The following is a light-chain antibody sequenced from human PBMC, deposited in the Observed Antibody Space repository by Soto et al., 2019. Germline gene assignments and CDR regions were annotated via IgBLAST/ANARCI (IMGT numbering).Light chain of an antibody. CDR3: QQYNVYSWT. V-gene: IGKV1-5*03. CDR2: EAS. CDR1: QNINSW. Sequence: HSTLSASVGDRVTIACRASQNINSWLAWYQQKPGKAPKLLIYEASSLEKGVPARFGGSGSGTEFTLTISSLQPDDFATYYCQQYNVYSWTFGQGTKVDIK. J-gene: IGKJ1*01.